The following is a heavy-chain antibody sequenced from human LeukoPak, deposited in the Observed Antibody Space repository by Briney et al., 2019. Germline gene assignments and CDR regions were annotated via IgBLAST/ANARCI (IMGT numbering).Heavy chain of an antibody. D-gene: IGHD3-22*01. V-gene: IGHV1-46*01. Sequence: GASVKVSCKASGYTFTSYYMHWVRQAPGQGLEWMGIINPSGGSTSYAQKFQGRVTMTRDMSTSTVYMELSSLRSEDTAVYYCASERNYYGSSGYLDYWGQGTLVTVSS. CDR3: ASERNYYGSSGYLDY. CDR1: GYTFTSYY. CDR2: INPSGGST. J-gene: IGHJ4*02.